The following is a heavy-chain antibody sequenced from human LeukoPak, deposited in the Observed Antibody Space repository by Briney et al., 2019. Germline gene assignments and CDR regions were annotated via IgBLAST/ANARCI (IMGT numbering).Heavy chain of an antibody. CDR2: ISSSSTI. Sequence: GGSLRLSCAASGFTFSSYSMNWVRQAPGKGLEWVSYISSSSTIYYADSVKGRFTISRDNAKNSLYLQMNSLRAEDTAVYYCARVSGFWSGYTFDYWGQGTLVTVSS. CDR1: GFTFSSYS. V-gene: IGHV3-48*01. CDR3: ARVSGFWSGYTFDY. D-gene: IGHD3-3*01. J-gene: IGHJ4*02.